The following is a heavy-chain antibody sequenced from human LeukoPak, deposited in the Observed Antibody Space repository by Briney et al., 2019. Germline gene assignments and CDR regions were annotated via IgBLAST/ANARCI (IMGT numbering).Heavy chain of an antibody. V-gene: IGHV4-39*01. CDR2: IYYSGNT. Sequence: PSETLSLTCTVSGGSISSSSYYWGWIRQPPGKGLEWIGSIYYSGNTYYNPSLKSRVTISVDTSKNQFSLKLSSVTAADTAVYYCASLRERSYYARGFDYWGRGTLVTVSS. D-gene: IGHD1-26*01. J-gene: IGHJ4*02. CDR1: GGSISSSSYY. CDR3: ASLRERSYYARGFDY.